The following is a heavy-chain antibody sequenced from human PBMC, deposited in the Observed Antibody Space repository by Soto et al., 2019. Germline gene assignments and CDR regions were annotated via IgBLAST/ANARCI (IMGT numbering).Heavy chain of an antibody. J-gene: IGHJ4*02. CDR1: GYTFTSYG. V-gene: IGHV1-18*01. D-gene: IGHD1-1*01. CDR2: ISAYNGNT. Sequence: ASVKVSCKASGYTFTSYGISWVRQAPGQGLEWMGWISAYNGNTNYAQKLQGRVTMTTGTSTSTAYMELRSLRSDDTAVYYCARARPKTTFADYWGQGTLVTVSS. CDR3: ARARPKTTFADY.